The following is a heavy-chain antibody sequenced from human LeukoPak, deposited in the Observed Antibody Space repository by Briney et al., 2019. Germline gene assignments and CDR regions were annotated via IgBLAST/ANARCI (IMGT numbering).Heavy chain of an antibody. CDR3: AKVAIFGVVISSYFDY. D-gene: IGHD3-3*02. CDR2: ISGSGDNT. Sequence: GGSLRLSCAASGFTFSSYAMSWVRQAQGKGLEWVSAISGSGDNTYYADSVKGRFTISRDNSKNTLYLQMNSLRAEDTAVYYCAKVAIFGVVISSYFDYWGQGTLVTVSS. J-gene: IGHJ4*02. V-gene: IGHV3-23*01. CDR1: GFTFSSYA.